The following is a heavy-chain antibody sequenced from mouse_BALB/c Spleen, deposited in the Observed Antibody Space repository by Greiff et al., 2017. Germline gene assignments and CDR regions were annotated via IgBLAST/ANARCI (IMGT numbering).Heavy chain of an antibody. CDR3: ANTGTRAMDY. D-gene: IGHD4-1*01. CDR2: ISTYYGNT. J-gene: IGHJ4*01. CDR1: GYTFTDYA. V-gene: IGHV1S137*01. Sequence: QVQLQQSGPELVRPGVSVKLSCKGSGYTFTDYAMHWVKQSHAKSLEWIGVISTYYGNTNYNQKFKGKATMTVDKSSSTAYMELARLTSEDSAIYYCANTGTRAMDYWGQGTSVTVSS.